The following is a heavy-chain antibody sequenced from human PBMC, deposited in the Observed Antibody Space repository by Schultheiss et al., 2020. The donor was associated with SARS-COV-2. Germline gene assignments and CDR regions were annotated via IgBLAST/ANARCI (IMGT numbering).Heavy chain of an antibody. D-gene: IGHD4-23*01. CDR2: ISGSGGST. CDR1: GDSITTRTYF. V-gene: IGHV3-23*01. Sequence: ETLSLTCTVSGDSITTRTYFWGWIRQPPGKGLEWVSAISGSGGSTYYADSVKGRFTISRDNAKNTLYLQMNSLRAEDTAVYYCARGERDYGGNSAEFDYWGQGTLVTVSS. J-gene: IGHJ4*02. CDR3: ARGERDYGGNSAEFDY.